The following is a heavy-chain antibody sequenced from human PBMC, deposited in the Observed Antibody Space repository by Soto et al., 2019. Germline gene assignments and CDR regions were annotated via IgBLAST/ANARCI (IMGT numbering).Heavy chain of an antibody. CDR3: AKVEGYCSSTSCYEYFQH. CDR2: IIPIFGTA. CDR1: GGTFSSYA. V-gene: IGHV1-69*13. D-gene: IGHD2-2*01. J-gene: IGHJ1*01. Sequence: SVKVSCKASGGTFSSYAISWVRQAPGQGLEWMGGIIPIFGTANYAQKFQGRVTITADESTSTAYMELSSLRPEDTAVYYCAKVEGYCSSTSCYEYFQHWGQGTLVTVSS.